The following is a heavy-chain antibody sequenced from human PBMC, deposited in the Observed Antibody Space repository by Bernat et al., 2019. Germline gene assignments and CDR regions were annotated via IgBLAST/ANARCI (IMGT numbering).Heavy chain of an antibody. Sequence: QVQLQESGPGLVKPSGTLSLTCAVSGGSISSSNWWSWVRQPPGKGLEWSGEIDHSGSTNYNPSLKSRVTISVDKSKNQFSLKLSSVTAADTAVYYCARVGGYSGYAYFDYWGQGTLVTVSS. CDR2: IDHSGST. CDR3: ARVGGYSGYAYFDY. D-gene: IGHD5-12*01. CDR1: GGSISSSNW. V-gene: IGHV4-4*02. J-gene: IGHJ4*02.